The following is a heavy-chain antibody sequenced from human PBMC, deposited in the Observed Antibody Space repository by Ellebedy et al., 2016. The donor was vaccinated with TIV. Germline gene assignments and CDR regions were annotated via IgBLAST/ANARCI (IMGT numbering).Heavy chain of an antibody. V-gene: IGHV4-59*01. D-gene: IGHD2-2*01. CDR2: MYYSGSS. CDR3: AASESADSDY. J-gene: IGHJ4*02. Sequence: MPSETLSLTCTVSGGSISSAYWSWIRQPPGKGLEWIGHMYYSGSSNYNPSLKSRVTMSIDTSKNQFSLKMSSVTAADTAVYYCAASESADSDYWGPGTLVTVSS. CDR1: GGSISSAY.